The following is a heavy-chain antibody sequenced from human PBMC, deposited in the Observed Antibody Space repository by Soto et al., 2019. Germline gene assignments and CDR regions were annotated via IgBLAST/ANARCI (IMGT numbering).Heavy chain of an antibody. CDR2: IWYDGSNK. J-gene: IGHJ4*02. Sequence: PGGSLRLSCAASGFTFSSYGMHWVRQAPGKGLEWVAVIWYDGSNKYYADSVKGRFTISRDNSKNTLYLQMNSLRAEDTAVYYCAREKLAYCGGDCYSLGSFPGFDYWGQGTLVTVSS. CDR3: AREKLAYCGGDCYSLGSFPGFDY. D-gene: IGHD2-21*02. CDR1: GFTFSSYG. V-gene: IGHV3-33*01.